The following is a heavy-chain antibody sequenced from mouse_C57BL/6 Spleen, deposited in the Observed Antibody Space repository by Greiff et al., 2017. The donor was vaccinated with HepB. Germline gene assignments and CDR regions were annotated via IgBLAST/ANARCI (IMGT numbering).Heavy chain of an antibody. V-gene: IGHV10-1*01. CDR1: GFSFNTYA. Sequence: EVQVVESGGGLVQPKGSLKLSCAASGFSFNTYAMNWVRQAPGKGLEWVARIRSKSNNYATYYADSVKDRFTISRDDSESMLYLQMNNLKTEDTAMYYCVRPAYYSNYAMDYWGQGTSVTVSS. CDR2: IRSKSNNYAT. D-gene: IGHD2-5*01. CDR3: VRPAYYSNYAMDY. J-gene: IGHJ4*01.